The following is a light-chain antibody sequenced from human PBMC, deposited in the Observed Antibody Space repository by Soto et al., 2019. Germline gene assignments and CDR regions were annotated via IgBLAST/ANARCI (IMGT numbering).Light chain of an antibody. J-gene: IGLJ3*02. Sequence: QSVLTQPPSASGTPGQRVTISCFGSSSNIGRNYIHWYQQLTGAAPTLLIYRTNQLPSEVPDRFSASKSGTSGSLAISDLRAEDEAYYYCAAWDDSLNGWVFGGGTKLTVL. CDR2: RTN. CDR3: AAWDDSLNGWV. CDR1: SSNIGRNY. V-gene: IGLV1-47*01.